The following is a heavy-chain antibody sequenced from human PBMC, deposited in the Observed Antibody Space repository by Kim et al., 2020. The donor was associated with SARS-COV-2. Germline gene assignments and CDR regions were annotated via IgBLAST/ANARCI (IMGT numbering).Heavy chain of an antibody. V-gene: IGHV1-24*01. Sequence: ASVKVSCKVSGHTLSELSLHWVRQAPGKGLEWLGGSDPEDGKSIYAQEFQDRFTVTEDTSVDTAYMELTNLRSDDTAVYYCATDPFRLSGWNVYFDSWGQGALVTVSS. D-gene: IGHD6-19*01. J-gene: IGHJ4*02. CDR2: SDPEDGKS. CDR3: ATDPFRLSGWNVYFDS. CDR1: GHTLSELS.